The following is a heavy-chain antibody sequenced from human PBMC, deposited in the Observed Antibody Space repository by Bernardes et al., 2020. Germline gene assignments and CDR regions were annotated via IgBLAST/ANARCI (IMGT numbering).Heavy chain of an antibody. CDR2: IYYSGST. V-gene: IGHV4-61*01. Sequence: SETLSLTCTVSGGSVSSGSYYWSWIRQPPGKGLEWIGYIYYSGSTNYNPSLKSRVTISVDTSKNQFSLKLSSVTAADTAVYYCARAPMVQGVIYPSYGMDVWGQGTTVTVSS. CDR1: GGSVSSGSYY. J-gene: IGHJ6*02. CDR3: ARAPMVQGVIYPSYGMDV. D-gene: IGHD3-10*01.